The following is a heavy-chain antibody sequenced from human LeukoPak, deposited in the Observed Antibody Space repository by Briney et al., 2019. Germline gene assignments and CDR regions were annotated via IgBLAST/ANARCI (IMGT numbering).Heavy chain of an antibody. CDR2: ISYDGSNK. Sequence: GGSLRLSCAASGFTFSSYAMHWVRQAPGKGLEWVAVISYDGSNKYYADSVKGRFTISRDNSKNTLYLQMNSLRAEDTAVYYCARDSLGYCSSTSCSFPALFQHWGQGTLVTVSS. CDR3: ARDSLGYCSSTSCSFPALFQH. D-gene: IGHD2-2*03. V-gene: IGHV3-30-3*01. CDR1: GFTFSSYA. J-gene: IGHJ1*01.